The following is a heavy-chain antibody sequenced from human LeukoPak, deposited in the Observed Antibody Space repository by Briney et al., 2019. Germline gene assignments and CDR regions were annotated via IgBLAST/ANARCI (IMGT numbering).Heavy chain of an antibody. CDR3: AKTVVVITFRFDS. D-gene: IGHD2-21*01. CDR1: RFTFSSYW. Sequence: PGGSLRLSCAASRFTFSSYWMSWVRQAPGKGLEWVANIKQDGSEKYYVDSVKGRFTISRDNSKNTLDLQMNSLRAEDTAIYYCAKTVVVITFRFDSWGQGSLVTVSS. V-gene: IGHV3-7*03. J-gene: IGHJ4*02. CDR2: IKQDGSEK.